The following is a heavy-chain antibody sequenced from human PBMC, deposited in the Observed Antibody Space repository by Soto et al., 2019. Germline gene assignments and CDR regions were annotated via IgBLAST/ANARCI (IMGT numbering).Heavy chain of an antibody. D-gene: IGHD4-4*01. V-gene: IGHV4-61*08. Sequence: PSETLSLTCTVSGGSISSGGYYWSWIRQHPGKGLEWIGYIYYSGSTYYDPSLKSRVTISVDMSKNQVSLRLTSVTAADTAVYYCARGTDYTQIASYHYGMDVWGQGTSVTVSS. CDR3: ARGTDYTQIASYHYGMDV. CDR2: IYYSGST. CDR1: GGSISSGGYY. J-gene: IGHJ6*02.